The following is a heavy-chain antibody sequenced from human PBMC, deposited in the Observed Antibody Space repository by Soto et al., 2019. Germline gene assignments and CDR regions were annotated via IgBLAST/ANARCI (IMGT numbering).Heavy chain of an antibody. CDR2: IWYDGSNK. V-gene: IGHV3-33*01. Sequence: AGGSLRLSCAAAGFTFSSYGMHWVRQAPGKGLEWVAVIWYDGSNKYYADSVKGRFTISRDNSKNTLYLQMNSLRAEDTAVYYCARDNRLAAEAGYGMDVWGQGTTVTVSS. D-gene: IGHD3-9*01. CDR3: ARDNRLAAEAGYGMDV. J-gene: IGHJ6*02. CDR1: GFTFSSYG.